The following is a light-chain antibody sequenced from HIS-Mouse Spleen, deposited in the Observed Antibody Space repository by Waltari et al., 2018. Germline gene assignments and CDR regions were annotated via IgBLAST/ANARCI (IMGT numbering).Light chain of an antibody. Sequence: QSVLTQPPSASGTPGQRVTISCSGSSSTIGSNTVNWYQQLPGTAPKLLIYSNSQRPSGVPDRFSGSKSGTSASLAISGLQSEDEADYYCAAWDDSLNGRVFGGGTKLTVL. J-gene: IGLJ3*02. CDR3: AAWDDSLNGRV. V-gene: IGLV1-44*01. CDR1: SSTIGSNT. CDR2: SNS.